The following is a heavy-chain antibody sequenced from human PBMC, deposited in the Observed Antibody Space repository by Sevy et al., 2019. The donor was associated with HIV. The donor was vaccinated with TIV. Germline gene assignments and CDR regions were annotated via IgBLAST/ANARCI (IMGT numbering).Heavy chain of an antibody. Sequence: SVKVSCKASGGTFSSYAISWVRQAPGQGLEWMGGIIPIFGTANYAQKFQGRVTITAGESTSTAYMELSSLRSEDTAVYYCARGNSNYVYYYYGMDVWGQGTTVTVSS. V-gene: IGHV1-69*13. CDR2: IIPIFGTA. CDR1: GGTFSSYA. D-gene: IGHD4-4*01. J-gene: IGHJ6*02. CDR3: ARGNSNYVYYYYGMDV.